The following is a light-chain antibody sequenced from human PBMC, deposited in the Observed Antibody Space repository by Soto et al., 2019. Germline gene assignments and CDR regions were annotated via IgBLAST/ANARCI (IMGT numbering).Light chain of an antibody. CDR2: DVN. Sequence: QSVLTQPASVSGSPGQSITISCTGTNSDIGGYNYVSWYQQHPGKAPKLIIFDVNNRPSGVSNRFSASQSDKTASLTISGLQPEDEANYYCTSYTSRGSLVFGGGTKVTVL. CDR1: NSDIGGYNY. V-gene: IGLV2-14*01. CDR3: TSYTSRGSLV. J-gene: IGLJ2*01.